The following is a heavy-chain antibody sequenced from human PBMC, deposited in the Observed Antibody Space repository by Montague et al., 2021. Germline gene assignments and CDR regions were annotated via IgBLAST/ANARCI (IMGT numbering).Heavy chain of an antibody. J-gene: IGHJ4*02. Sequence: SETLSLTCAVYGGSLSGYIWNWIRRPPGRDLEWIGQISHTGSTSYNPSLKSRVTMSVDTSENHVSLRLSPVTAADTAVYYCTRGEVAVTGIDYWGQGALVTVSS. CDR3: TRGEVAVTGIDY. V-gene: IGHV4-34*01. CDR2: ISHTGST. CDR1: GGSLSGYI. D-gene: IGHD6-19*01.